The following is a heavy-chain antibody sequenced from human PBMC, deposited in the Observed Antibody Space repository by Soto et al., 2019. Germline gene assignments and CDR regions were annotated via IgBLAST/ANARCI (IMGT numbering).Heavy chain of an antibody. Sequence: EVQLVESGGGLVQPGRSLRLSCAASGFTFDDYAMHWVRQAPGKGLEWVSGISWNSGSIGYADSVKGRFTISRDNAKNSLYLQMNSLRAEDTALYSCAKDKGDRLLDAFDIWGQGTMVTVSS. CDR2: ISWNSGSI. J-gene: IGHJ3*02. CDR3: AKDKGDRLLDAFDI. CDR1: GFTFDDYA. D-gene: IGHD2-21*02. V-gene: IGHV3-9*01.